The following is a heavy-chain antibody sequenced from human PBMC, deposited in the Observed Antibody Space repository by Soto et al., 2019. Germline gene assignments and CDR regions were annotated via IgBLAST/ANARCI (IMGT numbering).Heavy chain of an antibody. CDR1: GGSITSSSYY. Sequence: QLHLRESGPGLVKPSETLSLTCTVSGGSITSSSYYWGWIRQPPGKGLEWIGSIYYSGSTYYNPSPTRRVTISVDTSKNQFSLKLSSVTAADTAVYYCATQEVGGSYVYTFDPWGQGTLVTVSS. V-gene: IGHV4-39*01. CDR3: ATQEVGGSYVYTFDP. J-gene: IGHJ5*02. D-gene: IGHD1-26*01. CDR2: IYYSGST.